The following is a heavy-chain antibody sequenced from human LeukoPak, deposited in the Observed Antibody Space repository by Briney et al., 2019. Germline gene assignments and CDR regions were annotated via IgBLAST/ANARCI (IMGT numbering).Heavy chain of an antibody. CDR2: IIPIFGTA. CDR3: ARDLHRVVVRGVPHYYYYMDV. J-gene: IGHJ6*03. Sequence: SVKVSCKASGGTFSSYAISWVRQAPGQGLEWMGGIIPIFGTANYAQKFQGGVTITADESTSTAYMELSSLRSEDTAVYYCARDLHRVVVRGVPHYYYYMDVWGKGTTVTISS. D-gene: IGHD3-10*01. V-gene: IGHV1-69*01. CDR1: GGTFSSYA.